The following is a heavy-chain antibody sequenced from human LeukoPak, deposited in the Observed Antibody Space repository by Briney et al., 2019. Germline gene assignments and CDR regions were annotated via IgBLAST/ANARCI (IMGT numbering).Heavy chain of an antibody. CDR3: ARGARDYKPTKYYYFDY. D-gene: IGHD3-10*01. V-gene: IGHV3-74*01. J-gene: IGHJ4*02. CDR2: INTDGTST. CDR1: GFTFSSYS. Sequence: GGSLRLSCAASGFTFSSYSMNWVRQAPGKGLVWVSRINTDGTSTTYADSVKGRFTISRDNAKNSLYLQMNSLRAEDTAVYYCARGARDYKPTKYYYFDYWGQGTLVTVSS.